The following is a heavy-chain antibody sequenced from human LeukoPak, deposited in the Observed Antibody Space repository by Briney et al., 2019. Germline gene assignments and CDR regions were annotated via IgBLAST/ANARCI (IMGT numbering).Heavy chain of an antibody. J-gene: IGHJ3*02. CDR2: IIPILGIA. V-gene: IGHV1-69*04. CDR3: ARGLDSSGVASDI. CDR1: GGTFSSYA. Sequence: ASVTVSFKASGGTFSSYAISWVRQAPGQGLEWMGRIIPILGIANYAQKFQGRVTITADKSTSTAYMELSSLRSEDTAVYYCARGLDSSGVASDIWGQGTMVTVSS. D-gene: IGHD6-19*01.